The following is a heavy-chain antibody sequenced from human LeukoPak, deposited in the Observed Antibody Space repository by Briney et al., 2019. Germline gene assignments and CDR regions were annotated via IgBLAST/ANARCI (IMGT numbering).Heavy chain of an antibody. J-gene: IGHJ4*02. Sequence: GASVKVSCKASGYTFTSYGISWVRQAPGQGLEWMGWISAYNGNTNYAQKLQGRVTMTTDTSTSTAYMELRSLRSDDTAVYYCARDALSVDYYDSSGYFRYFDYWGQGTLVTVSS. CDR3: ARDALSVDYYDSSGYFRYFDY. CDR1: GYTFTSYG. D-gene: IGHD3-22*01. CDR2: ISAYNGNT. V-gene: IGHV1-18*01.